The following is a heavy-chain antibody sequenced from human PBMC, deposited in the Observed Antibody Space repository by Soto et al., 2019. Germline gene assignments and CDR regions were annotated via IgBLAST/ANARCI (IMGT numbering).Heavy chain of an antibody. J-gene: IGHJ4*02. CDR3: AHSDYIRPLDS. CDR1: GFSLSTTGLG. D-gene: IGHD4-17*01. Sequence: QITLKESGPTLVKPTQTLTLTCTFSGFSLSTTGLGVGWIRQPPGKALEWLALIYWDDDKRYSPSLKSRLTITKDTSKNQVVLTMTNMDPLDTATYYCAHSDYIRPLDSLGQGTLVTVSS. CDR2: IYWDDDK. V-gene: IGHV2-5*02.